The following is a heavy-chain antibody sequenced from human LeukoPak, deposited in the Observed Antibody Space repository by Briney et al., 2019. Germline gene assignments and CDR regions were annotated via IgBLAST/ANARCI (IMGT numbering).Heavy chain of an antibody. D-gene: IGHD3-22*01. CDR1: GGSISSHY. CDR3: ARVRKYYYDSSGHFWFDP. Sequence: SETLSLTCTVSGGSISSHYWSWIRQPPGKGLEWIGYTYYSGSTNYNPSLKSRVTISVETSKTQFSLKLSSVTAADTAVYYCARVRKYYYDSSGHFWFDPWGQGTLVTVSS. J-gene: IGHJ5*02. V-gene: IGHV4-59*11. CDR2: TYYSGST.